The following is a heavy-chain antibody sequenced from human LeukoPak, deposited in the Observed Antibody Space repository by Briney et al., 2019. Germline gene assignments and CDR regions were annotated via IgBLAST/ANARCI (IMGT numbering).Heavy chain of an antibody. CDR1: GFTFGDYW. V-gene: IGHV3-74*01. J-gene: IGHJ4*02. Sequence: GGSLRLSCAASGFTFGDYWIHWVRQAPGKGLVWVSRINTDGSITNYADSVKGRFSISRDNAKNTLYLQMSSLRAEDTAVYYCARDRGPRTGFMVREAYDYWGQGALVTVSA. CDR2: INTDGSIT. CDR3: ARDRGPRTGFMVREAYDY. D-gene: IGHD3-10*01.